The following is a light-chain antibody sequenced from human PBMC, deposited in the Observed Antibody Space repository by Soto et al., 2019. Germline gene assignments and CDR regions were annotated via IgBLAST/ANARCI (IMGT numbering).Light chain of an antibody. CDR1: SSDIGYYNL. V-gene: IGLV2-23*01. J-gene: IGLJ2*01. CDR2: EGR. CDR3: CSYAGSSVL. Sequence: QPVLTQPASVSGSPGQSITISCTGTSSDIGYYNLVSWYQQHPGKAPKLMIYEGRKRPSGVSNRFSGSKSGNTASLTISGLQADDEADYYCCSYAGSSVLFGGGTKVTVL.